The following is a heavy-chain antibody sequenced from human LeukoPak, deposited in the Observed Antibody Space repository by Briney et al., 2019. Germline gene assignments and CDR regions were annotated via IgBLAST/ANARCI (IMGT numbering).Heavy chain of an antibody. Sequence: GGSLRPSCAASEFDFSSHAMTWVRQAPGKGLEWVSAISISGSKTYYADSVKGRFTISRDNSKNTLYLQMNSLRAEDTAVYYCANEIRPNDYWGQGTQVTVSS. V-gene: IGHV3-23*01. CDR3: ANEIRPNDY. J-gene: IGHJ4*02. CDR2: ISISGSKT. D-gene: IGHD4-17*01. CDR1: EFDFSSHA.